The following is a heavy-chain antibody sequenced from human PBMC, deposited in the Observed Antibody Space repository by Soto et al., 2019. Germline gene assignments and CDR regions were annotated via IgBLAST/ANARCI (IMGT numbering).Heavy chain of an antibody. CDR2: IYYSGST. Sequence: SETLSLTCTVSGGSISSYYWSWIRQPPGKGLERIGYIYYSGSTNYNPSLKSRVTISVDTSKNQFSLKLSSVTAADTAVYYCARLSCSSDGRDFFDYWSRGTLVTVSS. V-gene: IGHV4-59*01. CDR3: ARLSCSSDGRDFFDY. J-gene: IGHJ4*02. D-gene: IGHD2-15*01. CDR1: GGSISSYY.